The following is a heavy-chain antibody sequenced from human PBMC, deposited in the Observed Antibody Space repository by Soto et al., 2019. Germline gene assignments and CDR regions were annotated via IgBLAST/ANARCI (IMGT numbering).Heavy chain of an antibody. J-gene: IGHJ6*03. D-gene: IGHD2-2*01. Sequence: EVQLVESGGGLVKPGGSLRLSCAASGFTFSSYSMNWVRQAPGKGLEWVSSFSSGTSDMYYADSVKGRFTISRDNAKNSRYLQMNSLRAEDTAVYYCARAGEYCSSTSPCSYYFYMDVGGKGTTVTVSS. V-gene: IGHV3-21*01. CDR3: ARAGEYCSSTSPCSYYFYMDV. CDR2: FSSGTSDM. CDR1: GFTFSSYS.